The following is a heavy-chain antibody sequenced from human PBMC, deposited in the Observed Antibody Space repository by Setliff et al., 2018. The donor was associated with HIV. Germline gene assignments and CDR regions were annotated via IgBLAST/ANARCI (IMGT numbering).Heavy chain of an antibody. J-gene: IGHJ5*02. CDR3: ASRVYYYDSSGYLREEGFDP. CDR2: IYYSGST. V-gene: IGHV4-38-2*02. CDR1: GYSSAGNLA. Sequence: PSETLSLTCTVSGYSSAGNLAWAWIRQHPKKGLEWIGSIYYSGSTNYNPSLKSRVTISVDTSKNQFSLKLNSVTAADTAVYYCASRVYYYDSSGYLREEGFDPWGQGTLVTVSS. D-gene: IGHD3-22*01.